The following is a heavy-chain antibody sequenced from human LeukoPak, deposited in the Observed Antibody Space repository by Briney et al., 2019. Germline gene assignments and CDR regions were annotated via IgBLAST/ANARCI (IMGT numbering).Heavy chain of an antibody. CDR3: ARDYGDYAHDPLLDY. D-gene: IGHD4-17*01. V-gene: IGHV3-21*01. CDR1: GFTFSSYS. CDR2: ISSSSSYI. J-gene: IGHJ4*02. Sequence: GGSLRLSCAASGFTFSSYSMNWVRQAPGKGLEWVSSISSSSSYIYYADSVKGRFTISRDNAKNSLYLQMNSLRAEDTAVYYCARDYGDYAHDPLLDYWGQGTLVTVSS.